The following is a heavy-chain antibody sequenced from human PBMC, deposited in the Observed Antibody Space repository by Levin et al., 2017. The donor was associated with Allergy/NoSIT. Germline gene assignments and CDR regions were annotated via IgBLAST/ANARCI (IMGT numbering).Heavy chain of an antibody. CDR1: GFAFSTYW. CDR2: ISPDGSTT. Sequence: PGGSLRLSCAASGFAFSTYWMHWVRQVPGKGPVWVSYISPDGSTTAYADSVKGRFTISRDNAKNTLYLQMDSLRADDTAVDYCATAWSYWGQGTLVTVSS. J-gene: IGHJ4*02. CDR3: ATAWSY. D-gene: IGHD2-8*02. V-gene: IGHV3-74*01.